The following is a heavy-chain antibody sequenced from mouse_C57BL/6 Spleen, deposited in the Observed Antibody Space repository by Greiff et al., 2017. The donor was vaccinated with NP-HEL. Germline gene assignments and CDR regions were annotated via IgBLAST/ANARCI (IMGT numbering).Heavy chain of an antibody. CDR1: GYTFTSYW. D-gene: IGHD2-4*01. V-gene: IGHV1-53*01. J-gene: IGHJ3*01. CDR3: ARFPYYYDYDGAWFAY. CDR2: INPSNGGT. Sequence: QVQLQQSGTELVKPGASVKLSCKASGYTFTSYWMHWVKQRPGQGLEWIGNINPSNGGTNYNEKFKSKATLTVDKSSSTAYMQLSSLTSEDSAVYYCARFPYYYDYDGAWFAYWGQGTLVTVSA.